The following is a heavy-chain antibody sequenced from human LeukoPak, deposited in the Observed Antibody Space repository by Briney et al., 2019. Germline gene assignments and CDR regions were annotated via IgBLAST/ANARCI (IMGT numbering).Heavy chain of an antibody. V-gene: IGHV3-7*01. CDR1: GFTFNNYG. Sequence: QPGGTLRLSCAASGFTFNNYGMSWVRQAPGKGLEWVANIKQDGSEKYYVDSVKGRFTISRDNAKNSLFLQMNSLRAEDTAVYFCARATWDPNNYYYMDVWGKGTTVTISS. D-gene: IGHD1-26*01. J-gene: IGHJ6*03. CDR2: IKQDGSEK. CDR3: ARATWDPNNYYYMDV.